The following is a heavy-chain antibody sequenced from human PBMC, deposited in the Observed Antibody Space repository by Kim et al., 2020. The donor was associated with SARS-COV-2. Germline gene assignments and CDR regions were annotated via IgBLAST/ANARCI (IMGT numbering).Heavy chain of an antibody. Sequence: GGSLRLSCAASGFTFNSYAMSWVRQAPGKGLEWVSGIRGSGGSTNYADSVKGRFTISRDNSKNTLYQQKDNLRADDTALYYGEKVSSGSSGWFEYFQHWGQGTLVTDSS. CDR3: EKVSSGSSGWFEYFQH. CDR1: GFTFNSYA. V-gene: IGHV3-23*01. J-gene: IGHJ1*01. D-gene: IGHD6-19*01. CDR2: IRGSGGST.